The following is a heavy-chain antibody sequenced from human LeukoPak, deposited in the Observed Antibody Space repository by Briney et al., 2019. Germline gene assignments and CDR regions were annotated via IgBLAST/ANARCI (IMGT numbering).Heavy chain of an antibody. V-gene: IGHV3-23*01. Sequence: GGSLRLSCAASGFTFSSYAMSWVRQAPGKGLEWVSAISGSGGSTYYADSVKGRFTISRDNSKNTLYLQMNSLRAADTAVYYCARDSPVTTGYYYMDVWGKGTTVTVSS. CDR2: ISGSGGST. J-gene: IGHJ6*03. CDR1: GFTFSSYA. D-gene: IGHD4-17*01. CDR3: ARDSPVTTGYYYMDV.